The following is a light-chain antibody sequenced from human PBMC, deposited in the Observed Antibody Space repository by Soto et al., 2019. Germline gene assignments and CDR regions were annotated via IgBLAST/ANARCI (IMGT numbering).Light chain of an antibody. J-gene: IGKJ1*01. CDR3: QQYYSTPWT. Sequence: DIVMTQSPDSLAVSLAERATINCKSSQSVLYSSSNKNYLAWYQQKPGQPPKLLIYWASTRESGVPDRFSGSGSGTDFTLTISSLQAEDVAVYYCQQYYSTPWTFGQGTKVDIK. CDR1: QSVLYSSSNKNY. V-gene: IGKV4-1*01. CDR2: WAS.